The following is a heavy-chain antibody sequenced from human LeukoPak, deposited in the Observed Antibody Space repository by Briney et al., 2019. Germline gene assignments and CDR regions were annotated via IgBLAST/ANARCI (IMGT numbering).Heavy chain of an antibody. D-gene: IGHD3-3*01. V-gene: IGHV1-2*02. Sequence: ASVKVSCKASGYTFTDYYMHWVRQAPGQGREWMGWINPKTGDTKYVQKFQGRVTMTRDSSINIAYMELSRLRSDDTAVYYCARDTARITIFGVAKYMDVWGRGTTVTVSS. CDR2: INPKTGDT. J-gene: IGHJ6*03. CDR1: GYTFTDYY. CDR3: ARDTARITIFGVAKYMDV.